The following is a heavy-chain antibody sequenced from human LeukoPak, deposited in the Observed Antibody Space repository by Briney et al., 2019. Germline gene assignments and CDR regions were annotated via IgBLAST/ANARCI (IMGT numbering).Heavy chain of an antibody. CDR3: AKTARRSRYYFDY. D-gene: IGHD2-21*02. CDR1: GFTFSSYA. CDR2: ISGSGGST. J-gene: IGHJ4*02. V-gene: IGHV3-23*01. Sequence: TGGSLRLSCAASGFTFSSYAMSWVRQAPGKGLEWVSAISGSGGSTYYADSVKGRFTISGDNSKNTLYLQMNSLRAEDTAVYYCAKTARRSRYYFDYWGQGTLVTVSS.